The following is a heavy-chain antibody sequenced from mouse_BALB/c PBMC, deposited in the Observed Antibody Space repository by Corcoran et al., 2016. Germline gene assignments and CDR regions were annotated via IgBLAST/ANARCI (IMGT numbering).Heavy chain of an antibody. CDR1: GYTFTNYG. CDR2: INTYTGEP. Sequence: QIQLVQSGPELKKPGETVKISCKASGYTFTNYGMNWVKQAPGKGLKWMGWINTYTGEPTYADDFKGRFAFSLETSASTAYFQINNLKNEDTATYFCASMVTTYYAMDYWGQGTSVTVSS. J-gene: IGHJ4*01. V-gene: IGHV9-3-1*01. CDR3: ASMVTTYYAMDY. D-gene: IGHD2-1*01.